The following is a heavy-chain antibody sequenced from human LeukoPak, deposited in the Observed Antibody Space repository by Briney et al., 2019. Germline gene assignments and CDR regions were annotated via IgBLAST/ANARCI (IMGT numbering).Heavy chain of an antibody. J-gene: IGHJ2*01. CDR2: TNHSGST. CDR3: ARSGGIVVVPAV. Sequence: SETLSLTCAVYGGSFSGYYWSWIRQPPGKGLEWVGETNHSGSTNYNPSLKSRVTISVDTSKNQFSLKLSSVTAADTAVYYCARSGGIVVVPAVWGRGTLVTVSS. D-gene: IGHD2-2*01. CDR1: GGSFSGYY. V-gene: IGHV4-34*01.